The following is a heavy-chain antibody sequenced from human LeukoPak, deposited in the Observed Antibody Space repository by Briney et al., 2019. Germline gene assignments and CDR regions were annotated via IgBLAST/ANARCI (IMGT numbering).Heavy chain of an antibody. CDR3: ARGRNIEMTTMSGGSDY. V-gene: IGHV1-2*02. CDR2: LNPNSGDT. Sequence: ASVKVSCRASGYTFTGYYMHWVRQAPGQGLEWMGWLNPNSGDTNYAQKFQGRVSMTRDTSISTAYMDLSDLRSDDTAVYYCARGRNIEMTTMSGGSDYWGQGTLVTVSS. CDR1: GYTFTGYY. J-gene: IGHJ4*02. D-gene: IGHD5-24*01.